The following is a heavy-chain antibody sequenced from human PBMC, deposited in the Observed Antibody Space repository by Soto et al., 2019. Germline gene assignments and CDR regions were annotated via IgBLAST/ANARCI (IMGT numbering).Heavy chain of an antibody. CDR1: GFSLRPSGMC. Sequence: VSGPTLVNPTPTLTLACTFSGFSLRPSGMCVSWIRQPPGKGLEWLARIAWDDDKYYSTSLKTRLTISKDTTKNQVVLTMTNMDPVDTATYYCARIRLEYCSGGSCYVEGSIDYWGQGTLVTVSS. CDR3: ARIRLEYCSGGSCYVEGSIDY. D-gene: IGHD2-15*01. CDR2: IAWDDDK. V-gene: IGHV2-70*11. J-gene: IGHJ4*02.